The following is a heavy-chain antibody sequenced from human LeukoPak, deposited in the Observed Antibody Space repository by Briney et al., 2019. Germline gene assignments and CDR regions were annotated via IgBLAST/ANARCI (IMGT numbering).Heavy chain of an antibody. V-gene: IGHV3-7*03. D-gene: IGHD5-24*01. Sequence: PGGSLRLSCAASSFTFSTYTMNWVRLAPGKGLEWVANIKEDGTETYYVDSVKGRFTISRDNAKNSLYLQMSSLRVEDTAVYYCAKEGRSLQTYWGQGTLVTVSS. J-gene: IGHJ4*02. CDR2: IKEDGTET. CDR1: SFTFSTYT. CDR3: AKEGRSLQTY.